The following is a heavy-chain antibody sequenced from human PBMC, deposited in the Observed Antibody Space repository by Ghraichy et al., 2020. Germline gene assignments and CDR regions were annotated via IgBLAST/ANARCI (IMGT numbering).Heavy chain of an antibody. V-gene: IGHV3-7*03. J-gene: IGHJ6*02. D-gene: IGHD2-2*01. CDR3: ARAKVVVPAAGGERGFRYYYYGMDV. Sequence: GGSLRLSCAASGFTFSSYWMSWVRQAPGKGLEWVANIKQDGSEKYYVDSVKGRFTISRDNAKNSLYLQMNSLRAEDTAVYYCARAKVVVPAAGGERGFRYYYYGMDVWGQGTTVTVSS. CDR2: IKQDGSEK. CDR1: GFTFSSYW.